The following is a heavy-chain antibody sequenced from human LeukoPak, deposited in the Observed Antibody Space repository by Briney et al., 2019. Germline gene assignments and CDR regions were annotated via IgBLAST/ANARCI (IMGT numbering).Heavy chain of an antibody. V-gene: IGHV3-23*01. CDR1: GFTFSSYA. D-gene: IGHD3-22*01. CDR2: ISGSGGST. Sequence: GGSLRLSCAASGFTFSSYAMSWVRQAPGKGLEWVSVISGSGGSTYYADSVKGRFTISRDNSKNTLYLQMNSLRAEDTAVYYCARDSSGYYSVYWGQGTLVTVSS. J-gene: IGHJ4*02. CDR3: ARDSSGYYSVY.